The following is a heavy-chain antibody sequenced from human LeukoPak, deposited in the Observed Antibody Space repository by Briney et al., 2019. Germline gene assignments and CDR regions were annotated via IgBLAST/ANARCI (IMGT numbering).Heavy chain of an antibody. V-gene: IGHV4-34*01. CDR3: ARDLKQYSSSWYGRYYYYYGMDV. CDR2: INHSGST. Sequence: SETLSLTCAVYGGSFSGYYWSWIRQPPGKGLEWIGEINHSGSTNYNPSLKSRVAISVDTSKNQFSLKLSSVTAADTAVYYCARDLKQYSSSWYGRYYYYYGMDVWGQGTTVTVSS. J-gene: IGHJ6*02. CDR1: GGSFSGYY. D-gene: IGHD6-13*01.